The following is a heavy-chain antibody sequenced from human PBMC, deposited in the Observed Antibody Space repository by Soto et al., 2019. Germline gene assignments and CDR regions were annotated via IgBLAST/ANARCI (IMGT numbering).Heavy chain of an antibody. CDR2: ISYDGSNK. V-gene: IGHV3-30-3*01. J-gene: IGHJ5*02. Sequence: VQLLESGGGLVQPGGSLRLSCAASGFTFSSYAMHWVRQAPGKGLEWVALISYDGSNKYYADSVKGRFTISRDNSKNALLLEMNSLRAGDTAVYYCAGNRGIDYGDYGRVWIGGKLLPGWDQDANWFDPWGQGTLVTVSS. D-gene: IGHD4-17*01. CDR3: AGNRGIDYGDYGRVWIGGKLLPGWDQDANWFDP. CDR1: GFTFSSYA.